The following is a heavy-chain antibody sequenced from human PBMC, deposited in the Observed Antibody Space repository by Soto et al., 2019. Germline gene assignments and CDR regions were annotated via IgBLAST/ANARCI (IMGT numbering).Heavy chain of an antibody. CDR1: GFTFSGSA. D-gene: IGHD3-10*01. J-gene: IGHJ6*03. V-gene: IGHV3-73*01. CDR3: TRTRSGSYYNHYYYYMDV. CDR2: IRSKANSYAT. Sequence: EVQLVESGGGLVQPGGSLKLSCAASGFTFSGSAMHWVRQASGKGLEWVGRIRSKANSYATAYAASVKGRFTISRDDSKNTAYLQMNSLKTEDTAVYYCTRTRSGSYYNHYYYYMDVWGKGTTVTVSS.